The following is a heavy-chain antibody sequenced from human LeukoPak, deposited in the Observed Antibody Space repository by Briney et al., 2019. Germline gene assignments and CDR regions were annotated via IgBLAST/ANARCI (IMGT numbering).Heavy chain of an antibody. CDR1: GFTISSYW. J-gene: IGHJ2*01. CDR2: IKQDGSEK. V-gene: IGHV3-7*01. CDR3: ARGKMYWYFDL. Sequence: GGSLRLSCAASGFTISSYWMSWVRQAPGKGLERVANIKQDGSEKNCVDSVKGRFTISRDNAKNSLHLQMNSLRAEDTAVYYCARGKMYWYFDLWGRGTLVTVSS.